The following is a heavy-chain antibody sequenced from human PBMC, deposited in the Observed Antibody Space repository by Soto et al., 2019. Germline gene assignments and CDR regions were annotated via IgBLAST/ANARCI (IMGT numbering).Heavy chain of an antibody. J-gene: IGHJ2*01. D-gene: IGHD4-17*01. Sequence: SETLSLTCTVSGGSISSGGYYWSWIRQHPGKGLEWIGYIYYSGSTYYNPSLKSRVTISVDTSKNQFSLKLSSVTAADTAVYYCARTLFYGDYVNDWYFDLWGRGTLVTVSS. CDR3: ARTLFYGDYVNDWYFDL. CDR1: GGSISSGGYY. V-gene: IGHV4-31*03. CDR2: IYYSGST.